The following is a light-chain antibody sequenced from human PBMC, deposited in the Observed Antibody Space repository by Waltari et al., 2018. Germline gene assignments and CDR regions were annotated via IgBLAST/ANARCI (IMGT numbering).Light chain of an antibody. CDR1: QSISNW. V-gene: IGKV1-5*01. J-gene: IGKJ2*01. CDR2: GSS. Sequence: DIQMTQSPSTLSASVGDRVTITCRASQSISNWLAWYQQKPGKAPKLLIYGSSSLESGVPSRFSGSGSGTEFTLTISSLQPDDFATYYCQQYNSYSFPYTFGQGTKLEIK. CDR3: QQYNSYSFPYT.